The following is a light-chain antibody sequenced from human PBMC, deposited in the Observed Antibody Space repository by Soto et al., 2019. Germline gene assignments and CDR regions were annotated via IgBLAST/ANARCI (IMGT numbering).Light chain of an antibody. CDR3: QQYNKWPRT. V-gene: IGKV3-15*01. Sequence: EIVMTQSPATLSVSPGERVTLSCGASQSISSNLAWYQQKPGQAPRLLIYGANTRATGVAARFSGSGSGTEFTLTISSLQSEDFAVYYCQQYNKWPRTFGQGTKVDIK. J-gene: IGKJ1*01. CDR2: GAN. CDR1: QSISSN.